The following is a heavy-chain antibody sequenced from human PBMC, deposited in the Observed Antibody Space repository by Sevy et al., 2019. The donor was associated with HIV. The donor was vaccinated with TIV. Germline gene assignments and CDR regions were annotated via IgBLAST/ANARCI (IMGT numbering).Heavy chain of an antibody. CDR3: ARDDPVMNAFDI. D-gene: IGHD3-16*01. CDR2: IYYSGST. CDR1: GGSVSSGSYY. Sequence: SETLSLTCTVSGGSVSSGSYYWSWIRQPPGKGLEWIGYIYYSGSTNYNPSLMSRVTISLDTSKDHFSLKMTSVTTADTAVYYCARDDPVMNAFDIWGQGTMVTVSS. V-gene: IGHV4-61*03. J-gene: IGHJ3*02.